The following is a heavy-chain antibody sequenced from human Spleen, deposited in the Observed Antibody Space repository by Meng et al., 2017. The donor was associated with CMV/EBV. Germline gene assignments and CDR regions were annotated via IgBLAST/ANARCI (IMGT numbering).Heavy chain of an antibody. CDR1: GGSFSGYY. J-gene: IGHJ4*02. CDR3: TRGRGV. V-gene: IGHV4-34*01. CDR2: INHSGGT. D-gene: IGHD3-3*01. Sequence: ETLSLTGAVYGGSFSGYYWNWIRQPPGKGLEWIGEINHSGGTNYNPSLKSRVTISVDRSKNQFSLKLSSVIAADTAVYYCTRGRGVWGQGTLVTVSS.